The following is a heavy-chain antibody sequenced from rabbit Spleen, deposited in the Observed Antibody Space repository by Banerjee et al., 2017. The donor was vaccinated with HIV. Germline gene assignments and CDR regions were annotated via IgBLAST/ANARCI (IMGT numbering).Heavy chain of an antibody. Sequence: QLKESGGGLVQPGGSLKLSCKASGFTLSTYYMNWVRQAPGKGLEWIGYIDPVFGITYYASWVNGRFSISRENAQNTVSLQMTSLTAADMATYFCARDGAGGSYFALWGPGPLVTVS. CDR2: IDPVFGIT. CDR3: ARDGAGGSYFAL. CDR1: GFTLSTYY. J-gene: IGHJ4*01. V-gene: IGHV1S7*01. D-gene: IGHD8-1*01.